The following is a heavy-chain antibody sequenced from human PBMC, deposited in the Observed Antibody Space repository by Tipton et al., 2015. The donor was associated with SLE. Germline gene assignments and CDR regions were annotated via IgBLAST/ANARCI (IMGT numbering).Heavy chain of an antibody. CDR2: IWSDGSNK. D-gene: IGHD7-27*01. Sequence: RSLRLSCAASGFPFSSSDMHWVRQAPGKGLQWVSGIWSDGSNKYYADSVKGRFTISRDNSKNALYLQMNSLRAEDTAVYYCARSLGPHPTDYWGQGTLVAVSS. V-gene: IGHV3-33*01. CDR1: GFPFSSSD. J-gene: IGHJ4*02. CDR3: ARSLGPHPTDY.